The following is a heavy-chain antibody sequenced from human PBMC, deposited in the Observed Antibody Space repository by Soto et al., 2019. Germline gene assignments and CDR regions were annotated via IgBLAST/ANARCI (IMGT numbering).Heavy chain of an antibody. CDR2: IYYTGDT. Sequence: LLTLSLTCSVSGDSISSRGLYWSWIRKHPGKGLEWVGRIYYTGDTYYNPSLKSRFTMTVDTSKNQFSLRLTSVTAADTAVYFCARGEAYLREVTFYYHGMDVWGQGTTVTVSS. CDR3: ARGEAYLREVTFYYHGMDV. J-gene: IGHJ6*02. D-gene: IGHD3-10*01. V-gene: IGHV4-31*03. CDR1: GDSISSRGLY.